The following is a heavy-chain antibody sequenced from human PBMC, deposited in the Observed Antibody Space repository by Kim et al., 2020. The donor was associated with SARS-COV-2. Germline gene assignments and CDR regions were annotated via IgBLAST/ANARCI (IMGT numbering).Heavy chain of an antibody. D-gene: IGHD5-18*01. V-gene: IGHV4-34*01. CDR2: INHSGST. CDR3: TRKWGDTAMGVDY. CDR1: GGSFSGYY. J-gene: IGHJ4*02. Sequence: SETLSLTCAVYGGSFSGYYWSWIRQPPGKGLEWIGEINHSGSTNYNPSLKSRVTISVDTSKNQFSLKLSSVTAADTAVYYCTRKWGDTAMGVDYWGQGTLVTVSS.